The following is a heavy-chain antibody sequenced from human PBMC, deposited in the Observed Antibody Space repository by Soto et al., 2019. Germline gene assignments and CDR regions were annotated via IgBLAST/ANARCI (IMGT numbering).Heavy chain of an antibody. Sequence: GASVKVSCKASGYTFTSYHMHWARQAPGQGLEWLGIINPSGGTTSYAQKFQGRVTMTRDTSTSTVYMELNSLRSEDTAVYYCARDAGVIMIENWFDPWGQGTLVTVSS. D-gene: IGHD3-16*01. CDR3: ARDAGVIMIENWFDP. J-gene: IGHJ5*02. V-gene: IGHV1-46*01. CDR1: GYTFTSYH. CDR2: INPSGGTT.